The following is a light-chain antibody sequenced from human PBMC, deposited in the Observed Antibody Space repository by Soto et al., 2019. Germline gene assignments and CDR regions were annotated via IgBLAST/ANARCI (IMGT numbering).Light chain of an antibody. V-gene: IGKV1-5*03. CDR1: QSISSW. CDR3: QQYNSYPPWT. CDR2: KAA. J-gene: IGKJ1*01. Sequence: DIQMTQSPSTLSASVGDRVTITCRASQSISSWLAWYQQKPGKAPKLLIYKAASLERGVLSRFSGSGSGTEFSLTISSLQPDDFATYYCQQYNSYPPWTFGQGTKVEIK.